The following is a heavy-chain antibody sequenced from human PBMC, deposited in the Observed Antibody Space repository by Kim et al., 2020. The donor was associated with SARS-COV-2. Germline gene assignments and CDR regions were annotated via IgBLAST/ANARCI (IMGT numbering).Heavy chain of an antibody. CDR1: GFKFGDYY. D-gene: IGHD1-26*01. CDR3: ATSGTFWVPRSEAFDI. Sequence: GGSLRLSCAASGFKFGDYYMSWIRQAPGKGLQWISYMRSISDTIYYADSVRGRFTISRDNAKNLLYLQMNRLRVEDTGVYYCATSGTFWVPRSEAFDIWGQGTMVTV. J-gene: IGHJ3*02. CDR2: MRSISDTI. V-gene: IGHV3-11*01.